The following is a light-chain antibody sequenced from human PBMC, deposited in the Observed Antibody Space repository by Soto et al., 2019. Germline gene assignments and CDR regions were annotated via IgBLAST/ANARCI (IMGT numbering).Light chain of an antibody. Sequence: EIVMTQSPATLSVSPGERATLSCRASQSVSTNLAWYQQKPGQAPRLLIYHASTRATGIPARFSGSGSGTEFTLTISSLQSEDFAVYYCQQYNNWPPEYTFGQGTKLEIK. J-gene: IGKJ2*01. CDR1: QSVSTN. CDR2: HAS. V-gene: IGKV3-15*01. CDR3: QQYNNWPPEYT.